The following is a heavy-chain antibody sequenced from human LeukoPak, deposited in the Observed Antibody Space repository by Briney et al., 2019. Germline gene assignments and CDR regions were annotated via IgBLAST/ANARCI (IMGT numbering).Heavy chain of an antibody. V-gene: IGHV3-30*18. Sequence: GGSLRLSCAASGFTSSDYAFHWVRQAPGQGLGWVAVISRDGSHTYYADSVRGRFTISRDSSENTLYLQMNSLRGGDTAVYYCAKVGDSSSFDYWGQGTLVIVSS. CDR1: GFTSSDYA. D-gene: IGHD6-19*01. CDR2: ISRDGSHT. J-gene: IGHJ4*02. CDR3: AKVGDSSSFDY.